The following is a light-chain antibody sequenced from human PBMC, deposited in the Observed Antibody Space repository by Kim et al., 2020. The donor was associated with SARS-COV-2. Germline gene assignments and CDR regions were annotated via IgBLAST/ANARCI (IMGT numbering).Light chain of an antibody. V-gene: IGKV1-39*01. J-gene: IGKJ4*01. Sequence: SASVGDRVTITCRASQSISSYLNWYQQKPGKAPKLLIYTASSLQSGVPSRFSGSESGTDFTLTISSLQPEDFATYYCQQSYRTPLTFGGGTKLEI. CDR3: QQSYRTPLT. CDR2: TAS. CDR1: QSISSY.